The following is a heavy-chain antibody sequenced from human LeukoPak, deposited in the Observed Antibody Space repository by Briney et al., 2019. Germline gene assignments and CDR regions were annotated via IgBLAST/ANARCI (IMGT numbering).Heavy chain of an antibody. CDR1: GYSFTNYW. CDR2: VYPGNFDT. V-gene: IGHV5-51*01. CDR3: STRAFSDTSPVA. D-gene: IGHD3-3*02. J-gene: IGHJ5*02. Sequence: GESLKISCKGSGYSFTNYWIAWVRPMPGKGLEWMGIVYPGNFDTRYSPSFQGQVTIAADKSISTAYLQWSSLKASDTAMYYCSTRAFSDTSPVAWGQGTLVTVSS.